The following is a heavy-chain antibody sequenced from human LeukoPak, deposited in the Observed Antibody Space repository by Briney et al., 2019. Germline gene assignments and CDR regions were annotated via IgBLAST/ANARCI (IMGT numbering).Heavy chain of an antibody. Sequence: SETLSLTCAVSGGSISSGGYSWSWIRQPPGKGLEWIGYIYHSGSTYYNPSLKSRVTISVDRSKNQFCLKLSSVTAADTAVYYCARGDYGMLYYGMDVWGQGTTVTVSS. V-gene: IGHV4-30-2*01. CDR1: GGSISSGGYS. CDR3: ARGDYGMLYYGMDV. CDR2: IYHSGST. D-gene: IGHD4-17*01. J-gene: IGHJ6*02.